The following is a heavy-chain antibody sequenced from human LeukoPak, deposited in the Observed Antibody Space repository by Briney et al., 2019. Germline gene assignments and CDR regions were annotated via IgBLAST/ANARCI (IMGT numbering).Heavy chain of an antibody. V-gene: IGHV3-30*18. CDR3: AKVALIAARLGHFDY. Sequence: GRSLRLSCAASGFTFSSYGMHWVRQAPGKGLEWVAVISYDGSNKYYADSVKGRFTISGDNSKNTLYLQMNSLRAEDTAVYYCAKVALIAARLGHFDYWGQGTLVTVSS. CDR1: GFTFSSYG. CDR2: ISYDGSNK. D-gene: IGHD6-6*01. J-gene: IGHJ4*02.